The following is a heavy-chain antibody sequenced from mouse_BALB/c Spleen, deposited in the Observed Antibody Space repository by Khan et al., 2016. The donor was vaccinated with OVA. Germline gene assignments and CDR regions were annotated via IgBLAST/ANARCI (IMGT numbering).Heavy chain of an antibody. D-gene: IGHD2-10*01. J-gene: IGHJ3*01. V-gene: IGHV1-4*01. CDR3: ARVGPYHATYGAWFAC. CDR1: GYTFTSYT. Sequence: VELVESGAELARPGASVKMSCKASGYTFTSYTMHWVKQRLGQGLEWIGYINPSNGYTNYNQKFRDKATLTADKSSSPAYMPLSSLTSEDSAVYDCARVGPYHATYGAWFACLGQGTLVTVSA. CDR2: INPSNGYT.